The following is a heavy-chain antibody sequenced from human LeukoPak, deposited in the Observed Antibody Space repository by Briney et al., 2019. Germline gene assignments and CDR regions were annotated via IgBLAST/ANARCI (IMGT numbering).Heavy chain of an antibody. V-gene: IGHV4-59*01. CDR3: ARLYQQSKWKYYYYYMDV. J-gene: IGHJ6*03. D-gene: IGHD1-1*01. CDR1: GGSFSGYY. CDR2: VFDSGST. Sequence: SETLSLTCAVYGGSFSGYYWSWIRQPPGRGLEWIGYVFDSGSTNSNPSVKSRVNISVDTSPTQFSLRLSSVTAADSAVYYCARLYQQSKWKYYYYYMDVWGKGTAVTVSS.